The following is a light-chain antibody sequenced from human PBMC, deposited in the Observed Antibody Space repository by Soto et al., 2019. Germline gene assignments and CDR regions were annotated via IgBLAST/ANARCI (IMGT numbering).Light chain of an antibody. V-gene: IGKV1-39*01. CDR3: QQSYITPLT. J-gene: IGKJ4*01. Sequence: DIQMTQSPSSLSASVGDRVTISCRASQSISSYLNWYQQKPGKAPKLLIYAASSLQSGVPSRFSGSGSGTDFTLTISSLQPEDFATYYCQQSYITPLTFGGGTMVDI. CDR2: AAS. CDR1: QSISSY.